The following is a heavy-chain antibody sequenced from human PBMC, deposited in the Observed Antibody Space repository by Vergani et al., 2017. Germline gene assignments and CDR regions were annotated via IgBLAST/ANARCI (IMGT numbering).Heavy chain of an antibody. CDR2: IRYDGINT. D-gene: IGHD1-26*01. J-gene: IGHJ6*02. V-gene: IGHV3-30*02. CDR3: AKPLGWELPDFYYGMDV. Sequence: QVQLVESGGGVVQPGESLRPYCAASGFPFSTYCMHWVRQAPGKGLEWVAFIRYDGINTYYVDSVRGRFNISRDDPKNTLYLNMISLRPEDTAVYYCAKPLGWELPDFYYGMDVWGQGTTVTVS. CDR1: GFPFSTYC.